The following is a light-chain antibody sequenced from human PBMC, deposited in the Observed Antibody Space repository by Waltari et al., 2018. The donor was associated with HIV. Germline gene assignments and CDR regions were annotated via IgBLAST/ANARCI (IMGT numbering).Light chain of an antibody. V-gene: IGLV6-57*03. CDR1: SGSIASNY. CDR2: EQD. Sequence: NFMLTQPPSVSESPGKTVTISCTRSSGSIASNYVQWYQQRPGSAPTTLIYEQDQRPSGVPDRFSGSIDTSSNSASLTIAGLKTEDEADYYCQSFDTSNQWIFGGGTKLTVL. CDR3: QSFDTSNQWI. J-gene: IGLJ2*01.